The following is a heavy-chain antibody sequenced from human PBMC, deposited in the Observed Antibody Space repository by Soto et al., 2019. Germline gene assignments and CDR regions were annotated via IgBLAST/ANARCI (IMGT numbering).Heavy chain of an antibody. CDR3: ARGERLYYYYGMDV. D-gene: IGHD3-3*01. Sequence: QVQLVQSGAEVEKPGASVKVSCKASGYNFTTYAMLWVRQAPGQRPEWMGWINTGNGNTKYSPKFQGRVTSTRDTSASTAYMELSSLKSEDTAVYYCARGERLYYYYGMDVWGQGSTVTVS. CDR1: GYNFTTYA. CDR2: INTGNGNT. V-gene: IGHV1-3*04. J-gene: IGHJ6*02.